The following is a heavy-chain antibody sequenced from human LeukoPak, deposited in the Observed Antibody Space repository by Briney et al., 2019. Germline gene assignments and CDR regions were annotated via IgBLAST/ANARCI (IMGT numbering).Heavy chain of an antibody. CDR1: GFTVSSNY. V-gene: IGHV3-66*01. CDR2: IYSGGST. J-gene: IGHJ5*02. CDR3: AREAHSSGWSVKNWFDP. D-gene: IGHD6-19*01. Sequence: GSLRLSCAASGFTVSSNYMSWVRQAPGKGLEWVSVIYSGGSTYYADSVKGRFTISRDNSKNTLYLQMNSLRAEDTAVYYCAREAHSSGWSVKNWFDPWGQGTLVTVSS.